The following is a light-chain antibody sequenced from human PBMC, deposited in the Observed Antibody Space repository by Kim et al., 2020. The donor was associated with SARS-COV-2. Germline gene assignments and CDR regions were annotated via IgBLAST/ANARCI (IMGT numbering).Light chain of an antibody. V-gene: IGLV1-51*01. CDR3: GTWDSSLSGLV. CDR1: SSNIGNNY. CDR2: DNN. Sequence: PGQKVTISCSGSSSNIGNNYVSWYQQLPGTAPKLLIYDNNKRPSGIPDRFSGSKSGTSATLGITGLQTGDEADYYCGTWDSSLSGLVFGGGTKLTVL. J-gene: IGLJ3*02.